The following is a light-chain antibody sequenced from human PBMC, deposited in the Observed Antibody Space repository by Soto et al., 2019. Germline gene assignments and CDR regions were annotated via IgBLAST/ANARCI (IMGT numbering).Light chain of an antibody. CDR1: QDISSY. Sequence: DIERTQAPSFLSASVGDRVTVTCRSSQDISSYLAWYQQKPGKAPKVLIYGASTLQSGVPPRFGGSGSGTAFTLTISSLQPEDFANYFCQQVHDYPITFGGGTKVDIK. V-gene: IGKV1-9*01. J-gene: IGKJ4*01. CDR3: QQVHDYPIT. CDR2: GAS.